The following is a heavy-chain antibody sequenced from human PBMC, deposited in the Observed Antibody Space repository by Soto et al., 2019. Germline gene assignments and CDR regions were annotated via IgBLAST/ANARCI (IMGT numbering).Heavy chain of an antibody. CDR1: GFTFSSYS. CDR3: ARDRRYCSGGSCYSGYYYYGMDV. V-gene: IGHV3-21*01. D-gene: IGHD2-15*01. CDR2: ISSSSSYI. Sequence: EVQLVESGGGLVKPGGSLRLSCAASGFTFSSYSMNWVRQAPGKGLEWVSSISSSSSYIYYADSVKGRFTISRDNAKNSLYLHMNSLRAEDTAVYYCARDRRYCSGGSCYSGYYYYGMDVWGQGTTVTVSS. J-gene: IGHJ6*02.